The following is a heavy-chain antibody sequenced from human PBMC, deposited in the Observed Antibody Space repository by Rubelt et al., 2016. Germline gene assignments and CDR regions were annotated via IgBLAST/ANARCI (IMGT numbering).Heavy chain of an antibody. D-gene: IGHD4-23*01. Sequence: QRHLVQSGPEVKKPGTSVKVSCKPSGFTFSNSAVQWVRPARGQRLEWIGWIVVGSAKTNYAQQFPDRVTITRDMSTSTAYVGLGSLRVEDTAVYYCAADDLSVGYWGQGTLVTVSS. CDR1: GFTFSNSA. V-gene: IGHV1-58*01. CDR2: IVVGSAKT. J-gene: IGHJ4*02. CDR3: AADDLSVGY.